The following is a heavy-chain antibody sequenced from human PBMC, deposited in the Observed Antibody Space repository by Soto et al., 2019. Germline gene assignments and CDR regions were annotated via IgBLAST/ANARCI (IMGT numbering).Heavy chain of an antibody. CDR3: ARLGWLPYGERYY. J-gene: IGHJ4*02. D-gene: IGHD5-12*01. CDR2: IYYSGST. CDR1: GGSISRYY. Sequence: PSETLSLTCTVSGGSISRYYWSWIRQPPGKGLEWIGYIYYSGSTNYNPSLKSRVTISVDTSKNQFSLKLSSVTAADTAVYYCARLGWLPYGERYYWGQGTLVTVSS. V-gene: IGHV4-59*08.